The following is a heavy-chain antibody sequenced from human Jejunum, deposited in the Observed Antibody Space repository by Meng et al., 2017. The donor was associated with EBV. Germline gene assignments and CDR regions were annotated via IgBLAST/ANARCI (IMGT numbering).Heavy chain of an antibody. D-gene: IGHD3-16*02. V-gene: IGHV4-34*02. CDR2: INHSGST. J-gene: IGHJ4*02. Sequence: QGRVQQWGARLLKPSETPPLPCAVYRGSFSGYYWSWIRQHPGKGLEWIGEINHSGSTNYNPSLRSRVTISVETSKNQFSLRLNSVTAADTAVYYXARVAFSYTTRSLDSWGQGTLVTVSS. CDR1: RGSFSGYY. CDR3: ARVAFSYTTRSLDS.